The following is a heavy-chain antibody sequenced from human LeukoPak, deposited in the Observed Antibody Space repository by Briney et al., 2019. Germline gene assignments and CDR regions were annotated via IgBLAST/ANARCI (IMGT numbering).Heavy chain of an antibody. CDR2: IYHSGST. Sequence: RASETLSLTCTVSGGSISSGGYYWSWIRQPPGKGLEWIGYIYHSGSTYYNPSLKSRVTISVDRSKNQFSLKLSSMTAADTAVYYCAREDRIAAAGSFDYWGQGTLVTVSS. V-gene: IGHV4-30-2*01. CDR3: AREDRIAAAGSFDY. J-gene: IGHJ4*02. D-gene: IGHD6-13*01. CDR1: GGSISSGGYY.